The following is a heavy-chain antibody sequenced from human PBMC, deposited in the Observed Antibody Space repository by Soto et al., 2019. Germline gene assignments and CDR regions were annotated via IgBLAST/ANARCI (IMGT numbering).Heavy chain of an antibody. V-gene: IGHV1-69*06. CDR1: GGTFSSYT. CDR3: AREGARTSCIGDSCQELYTWLDP. CDR2: ILPIFDTT. D-gene: IGHD2-15*01. J-gene: IGHJ5*02. Sequence: ASVKVSCKGSGGTFSSYTVTWGRHGPGQGLEWMGGILPIFDTTIYAQKFQHRVTFTADKDTNTAYMELTGLRSEDTAVYYCAREGARTSCIGDSCQELYTWLDPWGQGTLVTVSS.